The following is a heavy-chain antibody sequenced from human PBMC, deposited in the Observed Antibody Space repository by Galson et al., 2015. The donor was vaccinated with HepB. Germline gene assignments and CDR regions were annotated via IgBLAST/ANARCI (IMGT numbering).Heavy chain of an antibody. CDR2: FDPEDGET. Sequence: SVKVSCKVSGYTLTELSMHWVRQAPGKGLEWMGGFDPEDGETTYAQKFQGRVTMTEDTSTDTAYMELSSLRSEDTAVYYCATDLSRPSGTDAFDIWGQGTMVTVSS. CDR3: ATDLSRPSGTDAFDI. D-gene: IGHD6-19*01. J-gene: IGHJ3*02. V-gene: IGHV1-24*01. CDR1: GYTLTELS.